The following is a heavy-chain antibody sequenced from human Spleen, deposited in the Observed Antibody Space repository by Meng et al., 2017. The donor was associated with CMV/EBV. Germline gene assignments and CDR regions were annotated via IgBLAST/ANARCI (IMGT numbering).Heavy chain of an antibody. CDR3: AKGPLQIYGATYYFDF. Sequence: GGSLRLSCAASGFTFSNYGMHWVRQAPGKGLEWVAVIWYDGSDNYYADSVKGRFTISRDNSRNTVYLQMNSLRAEDTAVYYCAKGPLQIYGATYYFDFWGRGTRVTVSS. CDR1: GFTFSNYG. CDR2: IWYDGSDN. J-gene: IGHJ4*02. D-gene: IGHD3-3*01. V-gene: IGHV3-33*06.